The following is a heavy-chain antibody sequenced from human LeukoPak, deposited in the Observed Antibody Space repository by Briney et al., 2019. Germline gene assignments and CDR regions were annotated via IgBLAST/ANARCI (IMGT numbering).Heavy chain of an antibody. Sequence: SVNVSCKASGGTFSSYAISWVRQAPGQGLEWMGGIIPIFGTANYAQKFQGRVTITADESTSTAYMELSSLRSEDTAVYYCARDKQWLVGGNWFDPWGQGTLVTVSS. D-gene: IGHD6-19*01. CDR1: GGTFSSYA. V-gene: IGHV1-69*01. CDR2: IIPIFGTA. J-gene: IGHJ5*02. CDR3: ARDKQWLVGGNWFDP.